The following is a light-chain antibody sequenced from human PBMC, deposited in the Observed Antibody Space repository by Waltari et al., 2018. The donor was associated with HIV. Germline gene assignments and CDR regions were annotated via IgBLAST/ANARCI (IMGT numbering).Light chain of an antibody. V-gene: IGKV1-27*01. CDR2: GAS. Sequence: DIQMTQPPSSLSASVGDRVTITCRASPAISNNLAWYQQKPGKVPKLLIYGASTLQSGVPARFSGSGSGTDFTLTISSLQPDDVATYYCQNDNSAPPTFGQGTRLDIK. CDR1: PAISNN. CDR3: QNDNSAPPT. J-gene: IGKJ5*01.